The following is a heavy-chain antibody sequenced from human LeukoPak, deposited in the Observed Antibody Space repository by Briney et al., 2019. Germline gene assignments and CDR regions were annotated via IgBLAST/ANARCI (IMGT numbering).Heavy chain of an antibody. CDR1: GYTLTELS. D-gene: IGHD3-22*01. V-gene: IGHV1-24*01. Sequence: ASVKVSCKVSGYTLTELSMHWVRQAPGKGLEWMGGFDPEDGETFYAQKFQGRVTMTEDTSTDTAYMELSSLRSEDTAVYYCATPLYDSSGYPFWGQGTLVTVSS. CDR2: FDPEDGET. CDR3: ATPLYDSSGYPF. J-gene: IGHJ4*02.